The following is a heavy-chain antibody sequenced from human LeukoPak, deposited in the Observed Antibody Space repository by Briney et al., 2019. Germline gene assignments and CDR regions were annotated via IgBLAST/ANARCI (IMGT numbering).Heavy chain of an antibody. CDR1: GFTFTSFA. J-gene: IGHJ4*02. CDR3: AKPLAVAEEDYFDY. CDR2: IGGRAGST. V-gene: IGHV3-23*01. Sequence: GRSLRLSCAASGFTFTSFAMTWVRQAPGKGLEWVSTIGGRAGSTDYADSVKGRFTISGDNSKNTLYLQMNSLRAEDTAVYYCAKPLAVAEEDYFDYWGQGTLVTVSS. D-gene: IGHD6-19*01.